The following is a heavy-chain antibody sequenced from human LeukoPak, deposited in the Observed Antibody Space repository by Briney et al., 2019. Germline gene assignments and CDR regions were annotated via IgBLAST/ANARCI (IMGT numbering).Heavy chain of an antibody. CDR2: ISGSGGTT. Sequence: GGSLRLSCAASVFTLKDYAMSWVREAPGRGLGWVSIISGSGGTTYYAYSGEGLFTISRDDTNNTLFLQMSSRTAEDTVEYCCAKVRKRVLRLVPDAFDIWGQGTMVTVSS. CDR1: VFTLKDYA. CDR3: AKVRKRVLRLVPDAFDI. J-gene: IGHJ3*02. V-gene: IGHV3-23*01. D-gene: IGHD4/OR15-4a*01.